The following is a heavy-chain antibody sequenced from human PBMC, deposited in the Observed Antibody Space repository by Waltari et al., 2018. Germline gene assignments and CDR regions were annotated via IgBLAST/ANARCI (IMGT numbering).Heavy chain of an antibody. CDR3: ARRPYDILTGGFDS. CDR2: LYYGGS. CDR1: GASISRNSYY. J-gene: IGHJ4*02. Sequence: QLQLPESGQGLVKPSAPLSLSCTVDGASISRNSYYWGWIRQPPGKGLEWIGSLYYGGSNSNPSLQSRVTISADTSKNRFSLKLTSVTATDTAVYYCARRPYDILTGGFDSWGQGTLVTVSS. D-gene: IGHD3-9*01. V-gene: IGHV4-39*02.